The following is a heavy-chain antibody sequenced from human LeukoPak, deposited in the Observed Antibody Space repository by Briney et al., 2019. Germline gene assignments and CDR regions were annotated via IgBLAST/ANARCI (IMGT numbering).Heavy chain of an antibody. CDR3: ARDKSDYPRKYWFDP. D-gene: IGHD4-17*01. J-gene: IGHJ5*02. Sequence: GGSLRLSCAASGFTFSSYTMSWVRQAPGKGLEWVLGINKGGGTYYADAVKGRFTIARDNGRNSLYLQMNSLRVEDTALYYCARDKSDYPRKYWFDPWGQGTQVTVSS. CDR2: INKGGGT. V-gene: IGHV3-23*01. CDR1: GFTFSSYT.